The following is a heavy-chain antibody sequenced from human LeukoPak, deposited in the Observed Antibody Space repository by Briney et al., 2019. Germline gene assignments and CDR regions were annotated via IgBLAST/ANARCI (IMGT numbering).Heavy chain of an antibody. Sequence: PSETLSLTCTVSGGSISSGGYYWSWIRQHPGKGLEWIGYIYYSGSTYYNPSLKSRVTISVDTSKNQSSLKLSSVTAADTAVYYCARDSNSAEWSRFDYWGQGTLVTVSS. J-gene: IGHJ4*02. CDR1: GGSISSGGYY. CDR2: IYYSGST. CDR3: ARDSNSAEWSRFDY. D-gene: IGHD6-6*01. V-gene: IGHV4-31*03.